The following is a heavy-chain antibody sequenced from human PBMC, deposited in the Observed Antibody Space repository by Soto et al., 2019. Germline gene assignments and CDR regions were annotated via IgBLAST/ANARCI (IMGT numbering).Heavy chain of an antibody. CDR2: ISWNSGSI. CDR3: AKARDSSSSGRYYFDY. D-gene: IGHD6-6*01. Sequence: EVQLVESGGGLVQPGRSLRLSCAASGFTFDDYAMHWVRQAPGKGLEWVSGISWNSGSIGYADSVKGRFTISRDNAKNYLYLQMNSMRAEDTAVYYCAKARDSSSSGRYYFDYWGQGTLVTVSS. V-gene: IGHV3-9*01. J-gene: IGHJ4*02. CDR1: GFTFDDYA.